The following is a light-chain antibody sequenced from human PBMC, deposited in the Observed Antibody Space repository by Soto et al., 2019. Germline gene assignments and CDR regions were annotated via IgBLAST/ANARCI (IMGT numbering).Light chain of an antibody. Sequence: EIVLTQSPGTLSLSPGERATLSCRASQSVSNNYLAWYQQKPGQAPRLLIYGAFSRATGIPDRFSGGGSGTDFTLTISRLEPEDFAVYYCQQYGSSVTFGQGTRLDIK. J-gene: IGKJ5*01. CDR2: GAF. CDR3: QQYGSSVT. CDR1: QSVSNNY. V-gene: IGKV3-20*01.